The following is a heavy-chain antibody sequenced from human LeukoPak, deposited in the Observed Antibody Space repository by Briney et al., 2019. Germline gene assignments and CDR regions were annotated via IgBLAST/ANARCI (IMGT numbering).Heavy chain of an antibody. CDR2: IYHSGST. CDR3: ARSQSMDV. V-gene: IGHV4-38-2*02. Sequence: SETLSLTCTVSGYSISSGYYWGWIRQPPGKGLEWIGSIYHSGSTYYNPSLKSRVTISVDTSKNQFSLKLTSATAADTAVSYCARSQSMDVWGQGTTVTVSS. CDR1: GYSISSGYY. J-gene: IGHJ6*02.